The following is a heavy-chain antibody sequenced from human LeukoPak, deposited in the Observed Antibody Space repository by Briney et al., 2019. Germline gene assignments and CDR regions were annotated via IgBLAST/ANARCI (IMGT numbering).Heavy chain of an antibody. CDR3: ARGYCSSTTCSIDY. CDR2: INAANGNT. Sequence: GASVKVSCKASGYTFTHYAIHWVRQAPGQRLEWMGWINAANGNTRYSQKFQGRVTITRDASASTVYMELSSLRSEDTAIYYCARGYCSSTTCSIDYWSQGTLVTVSS. CDR1: GYTFTHYA. D-gene: IGHD2-2*01. V-gene: IGHV1-3*01. J-gene: IGHJ4*02.